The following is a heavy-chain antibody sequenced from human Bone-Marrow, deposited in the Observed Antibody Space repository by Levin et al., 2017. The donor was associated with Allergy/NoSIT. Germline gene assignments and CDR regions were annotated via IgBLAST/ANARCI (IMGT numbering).Heavy chain of an antibody. D-gene: IGHD2-8*01. CDR1: GYTLSTYG. Sequence: ASVKVSCKASGYTLSTYGISWVRQAPGHGLEWMGWISAYNGNTNYAQNLQGRVTMTTDTSTSTVYMELRGLRSHDTAVYYCTGPPYCTNGVCYRAYYYYGVDVWGQGTTVTVSS. CDR2: ISAYNGNT. J-gene: IGHJ6*02. CDR3: TGPPYCTNGVCYRAYYYYGVDV. V-gene: IGHV1-18*01.